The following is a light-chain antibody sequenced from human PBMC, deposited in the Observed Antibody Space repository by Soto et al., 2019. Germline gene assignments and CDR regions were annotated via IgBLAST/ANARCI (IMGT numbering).Light chain of an antibody. Sequence: QSALTQPPSASGSPGQSVTISCTATSGDVGGYNYVSWYQQHPGKAPKLMIYEVSKRPSGVPDRFSGSKSGNTASLTVSGLQADYEADYYCSSYAGSNNYVFGTGTKVTVL. V-gene: IGLV2-8*01. CDR3: SSYAGSNNYV. CDR1: SGDVGGYNY. CDR2: EVS. J-gene: IGLJ1*01.